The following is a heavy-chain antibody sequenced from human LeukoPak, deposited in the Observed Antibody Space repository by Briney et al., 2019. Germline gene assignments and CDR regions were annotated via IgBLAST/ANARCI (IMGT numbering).Heavy chain of an antibody. J-gene: IGHJ5*02. CDR1: GFTFSSYW. CDR3: AGEGETVAGYNWFDP. CDR2: INSDGSST. D-gene: IGHD6-19*01. Sequence: PGGSLRLSCAASGFTFSSYWMHWVRQAPGEGLVWVSRINSDGSSTSYADSVKGRFTISRDNAKNTLYLQMNSLRAEDTAVYYCAGEGETVAGYNWFDPWGQGTLVTVSS. V-gene: IGHV3-74*01.